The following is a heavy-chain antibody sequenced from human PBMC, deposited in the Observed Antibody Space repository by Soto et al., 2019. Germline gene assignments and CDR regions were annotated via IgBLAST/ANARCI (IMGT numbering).Heavy chain of an antibody. CDR1: GFTFSNFA. D-gene: IGHD4-17*01. Sequence: GGSLRLSCAASGFTFSNFAMSWVRQAPGRGLEWVSGISGGGGRTYYADSVKGRFTISRDNSKNTLYLRVNSLRAEDTAVYYCAKTSYGDYVYYYYAMDVWGQGTAVTV. V-gene: IGHV3-23*01. CDR2: ISGGGGRT. CDR3: AKTSYGDYVYYYYAMDV. J-gene: IGHJ6*02.